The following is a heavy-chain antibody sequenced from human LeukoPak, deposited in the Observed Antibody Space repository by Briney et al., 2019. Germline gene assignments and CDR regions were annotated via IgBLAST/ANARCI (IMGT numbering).Heavy chain of an antibody. CDR2: ISSSSGTI. D-gene: IGHD3-22*01. CDR1: GFTFSGYS. CDR3: ARSASSGYYYDY. V-gene: IGHV3-48*01. J-gene: IGHJ4*02. Sequence: GGSLRLSCAASGFTFSGYSMNWVRQAPGKGLEWVSYISSSSGTIYYADSVKGRFTISRDNAKNSLYLQMNSLRAEDTAVYYCARSASSGYYYDYWGQGTLVTVSS.